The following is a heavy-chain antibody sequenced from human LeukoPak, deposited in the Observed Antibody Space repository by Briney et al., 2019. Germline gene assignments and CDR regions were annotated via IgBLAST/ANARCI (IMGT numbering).Heavy chain of an antibody. V-gene: IGHV1-69*13. Sequence: ASVKVSCKASGGTFSSYAISWVRQAPGQGLEWMGGIIPIFGTANYAQKFQGRVTITADESTSTAYMELSSPRSEDTAVYYCARALRSSSSSPFDYWGQGTLVTVSS. CDR3: ARALRSSSSSPFDY. CDR2: IIPIFGTA. J-gene: IGHJ4*02. D-gene: IGHD6-6*01. CDR1: GGTFSSYA.